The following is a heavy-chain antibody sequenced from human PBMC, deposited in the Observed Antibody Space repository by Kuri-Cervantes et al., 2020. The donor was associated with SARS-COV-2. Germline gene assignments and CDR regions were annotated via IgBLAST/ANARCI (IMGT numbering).Heavy chain of an antibody. J-gene: IGHJ3*02. D-gene: IGHD2-15*01. CDR1: GFTFSSYG. CDR2: IQYDGSNK. CDR3: AKVDYCSGGSCYPGGAFDI. Sequence: GESLKISCAAPGFTFSSYGMHWVRQAPGKGLEWVAFIQYDGSNKYYADSVKGRFTISRDNSKNTLYLQMNSLRAEDTAVYYCAKVDYCSGGSCYPGGAFDIWGQGTMVTVSS. V-gene: IGHV3-30*02.